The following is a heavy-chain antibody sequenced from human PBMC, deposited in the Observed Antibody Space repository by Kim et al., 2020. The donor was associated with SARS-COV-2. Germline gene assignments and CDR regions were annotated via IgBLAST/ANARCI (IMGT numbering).Heavy chain of an antibody. CDR3: AKSPSTYDILTGRYGYFDL. D-gene: IGHD3-9*01. Sequence: GGSLRLSCAASGFTFSSYAMSWVRQAPGKGLEWVSAISGSGGSTYYADSVKGRFTISRDNSKNTLYLQMNSLRAEDTAVYYCAKSPSTYDILTGRYGYFDLWGRGTLVTVSS. J-gene: IGHJ2*01. CDR1: GFTFSSYA. CDR2: ISGSGGST. V-gene: IGHV3-23*01.